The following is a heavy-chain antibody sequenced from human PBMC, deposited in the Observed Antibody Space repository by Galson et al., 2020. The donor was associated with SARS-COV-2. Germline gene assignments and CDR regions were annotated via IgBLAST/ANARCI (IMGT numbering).Heavy chain of an antibody. CDR3: ARDPHIYCSGGSCYPDY. V-gene: IGHV3-30-3*01. CDR1: GFTFSSYA. J-gene: IGHJ4*02. D-gene: IGHD2-15*01. CDR2: ISYDGSNK. Sequence: GGSLRLSCAASGFTFSSYAMHWVRQAPGKGLERVAVISYDGSNKYYADSVKGRFTISRDNSKNTLYLQKNSLRAEDTAVYYCARDPHIYCSGGSCYPDYWGQGTLVTVSS.